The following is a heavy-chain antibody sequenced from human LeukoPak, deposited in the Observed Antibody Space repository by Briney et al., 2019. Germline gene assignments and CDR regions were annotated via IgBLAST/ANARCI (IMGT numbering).Heavy chain of an antibody. V-gene: IGHV4-38-2*02. CDR1: GYSISSGYY. D-gene: IGHD3-10*01. CDR2: IYHSGST. Sequence: SETLSLTCTVSGYSISSGYYWGWIRQPPGKGLEWIGSIYHSGSTYYNLSLKSRVTISVDTSKNQFSLKLNSVTAADTAVYYCARHGSPQPVDYWGQGTLVTVSS. CDR3: ARHGSPQPVDY. J-gene: IGHJ4*01.